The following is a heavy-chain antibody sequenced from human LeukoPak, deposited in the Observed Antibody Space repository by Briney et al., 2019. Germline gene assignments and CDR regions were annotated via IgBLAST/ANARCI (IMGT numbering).Heavy chain of an antibody. D-gene: IGHD3-10*01. V-gene: IGHV4-4*02. J-gene: IGHJ4*02. CDR2: IYHSGST. CDR3: ARDSVLGLLWFGTYPPYFDY. Sequence: PSETLSLTCAVSGGSISSSNWWSWVRQPPGKGLEWIGEIYHSGSTYYNPSLKSRVTISVGTSKNQFSLKLSSVTAADTAVYYCARDSVLGLLWFGTYPPYFDYWGQGTLVTVSS. CDR1: GGSISSSNW.